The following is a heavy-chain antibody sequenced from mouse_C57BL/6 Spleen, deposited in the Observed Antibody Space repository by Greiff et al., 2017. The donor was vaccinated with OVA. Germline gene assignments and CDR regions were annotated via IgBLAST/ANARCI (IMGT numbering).Heavy chain of an antibody. D-gene: IGHD4-1*01. V-gene: IGHV5-16*01. CDR2: INYDGSST. CDR1: GFTFSDYY. J-gene: IGHJ4*01. Sequence: EVQRVESEGGLVQPGSSMKLSCTASGFTFSDYYMAWVRQVPEKGLEWVANINYDGSSTYYLDSLKSRFIISRDNAKNILYLQMSSLKSEDTATYYCARELGRDYAMDYWGQGTSVTVSS. CDR3: ARELGRDYAMDY.